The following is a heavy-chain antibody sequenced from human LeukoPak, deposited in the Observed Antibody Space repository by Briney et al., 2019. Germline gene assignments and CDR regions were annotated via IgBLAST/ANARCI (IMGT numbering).Heavy chain of an antibody. Sequence: GASVKVSCKASGGTFSSYAISWVRQAPGQGLEWMGRIIPILGIANYAQKFQGRVTITADKSTSTAYMELSSLRSEDTAVYYCATSITMIVVVFKGDYFDYWGQGTLVTVSS. CDR2: IIPILGIA. D-gene: IGHD3-22*01. CDR3: ATSITMIVVVFKGDYFDY. CDR1: GGTFSSYA. V-gene: IGHV1-69*04. J-gene: IGHJ4*02.